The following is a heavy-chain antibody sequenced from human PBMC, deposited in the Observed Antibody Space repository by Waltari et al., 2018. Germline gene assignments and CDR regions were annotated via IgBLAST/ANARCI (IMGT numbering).Heavy chain of an antibody. J-gene: IGHJ6*02. D-gene: IGHD2-2*01. Sequence: QVQLVQSGAEVKKPGASVKVSCKASGYTFTGYYMHWVRQAPGQGLEWMGRINPNRGGTNYAQKFQGRVTMTRDTSISTAYMELSRLRSDDTAVYYCARDRVVPAATGMDVWGQGTTVTVSS. CDR2: INPNRGGT. V-gene: IGHV1-2*06. CDR1: GYTFTGYY. CDR3: ARDRVVPAATGMDV.